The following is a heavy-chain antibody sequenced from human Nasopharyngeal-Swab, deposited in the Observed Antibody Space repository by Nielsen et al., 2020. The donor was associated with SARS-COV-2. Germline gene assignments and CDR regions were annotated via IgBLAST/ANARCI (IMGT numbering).Heavy chain of an antibody. CDR2: ITGGGDTT. CDR3: AKDVPSWGSAFDF. CDR1: GFTFASYT. J-gene: IGHJ3*01. V-gene: IGHV3-23*01. Sequence: GESLKIPCVASGFTFASYTMHWVRQAPGKGPEWVSAITGGGDTTHHADSVKGRFTISRDNTKNTLYLQMNSLRVEDTAVYFCAKDVPSWGSAFDFWGQGTKVTVSS. D-gene: IGHD3-16*01.